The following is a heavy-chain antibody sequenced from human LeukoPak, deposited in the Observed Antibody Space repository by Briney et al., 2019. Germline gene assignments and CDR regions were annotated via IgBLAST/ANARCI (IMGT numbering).Heavy chain of an antibody. CDR3: ARDTGRGSYTDY. D-gene: IGHD1-26*01. J-gene: IGHJ4*02. V-gene: IGHV3-48*01. CDR2: ITSSTTTI. Sequence: GRXXFSYITSSTTTIYYADSVKGRFTISRDNAKNSLYLQMNSLRAEDTAVYYCARDTGRGSYTDYWGQGTLVTVSS.